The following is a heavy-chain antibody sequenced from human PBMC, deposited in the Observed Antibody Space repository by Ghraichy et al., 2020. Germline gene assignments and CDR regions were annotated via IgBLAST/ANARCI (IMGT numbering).Heavy chain of an antibody. V-gene: IGHV4-30-2*01. J-gene: IGHJ1*01. Sequence: QTLSLTCAVSGGSITSGDYPWSWIRQPPGEGLEWIGYIYHSGSAYYNPSLKSRVIISVDRSKNQFSLRLSSVTAADTAVYYCTRGLQHWGQGTLVTVSS. CDR2: IYHSGSA. CDR3: TRGLQH. CDR1: GGSITSGDYP.